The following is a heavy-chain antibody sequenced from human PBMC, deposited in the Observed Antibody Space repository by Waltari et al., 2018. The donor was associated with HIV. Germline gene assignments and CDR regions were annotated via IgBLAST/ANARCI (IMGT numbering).Heavy chain of an antibody. CDR3: ARARWQQLGYFDY. V-gene: IGHV3-48*04. J-gene: IGHJ4*02. Sequence: EVQLVESGGGLVQPGGSLRLSCAASGFTFSSYSMNWVRQAPGKGLEWVSYISSSSSTIYYADSVKGRFTISRDNAKNSLYLQMNSLRAEDTAVYYCARARWQQLGYFDYWGQGTLVTVSS. CDR2: ISSSSSTI. D-gene: IGHD6-13*01. CDR1: GFTFSSYS.